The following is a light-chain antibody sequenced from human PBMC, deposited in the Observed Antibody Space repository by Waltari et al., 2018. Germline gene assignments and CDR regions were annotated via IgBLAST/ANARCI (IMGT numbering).Light chain of an antibody. V-gene: IGLV3-19*01. J-gene: IGLJ2*01. CDR1: SHRSYY. Sequence: SSELTQDPTVSVAMGQTVRITCKGDSHRSYYASWYQQRPGQAPILVFSGNNNRPSGVPDRFSGSSSDNTAVLTIPGAQAEDEASYYCHSRDASGVGGSFGGGTKLTVL. CDR2: GNN. CDR3: HSRDASGVGGS.